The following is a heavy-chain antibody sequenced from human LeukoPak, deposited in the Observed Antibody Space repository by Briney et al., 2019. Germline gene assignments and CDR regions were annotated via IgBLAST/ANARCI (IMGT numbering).Heavy chain of an antibody. V-gene: IGHV1-8*02. J-gene: IGHJ5*02. CDR3: ARDTITMVRGVSTNWFDP. CDR1: GYTSTSYD. CDR2: MNPNSGNT. Sequence: ASVKVSYKASGYTSTSYDINWVRQATGQGLEWMGWMNPNSGNTGYAQKFQGRVTMTRNTSISTAYMELSSLRSEDTAVYYCARDTITMVRGVSTNWFDPWGQGTLVTVSS. D-gene: IGHD3-10*01.